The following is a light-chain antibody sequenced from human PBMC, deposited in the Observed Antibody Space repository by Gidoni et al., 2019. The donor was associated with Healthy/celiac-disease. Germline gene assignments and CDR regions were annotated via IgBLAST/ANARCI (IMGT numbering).Light chain of an antibody. CDR3: QQYGSSPFT. J-gene: IGKJ3*01. V-gene: IGKV3-20*01. Sequence: EIVLTPSPGTLSLSPGERATLSCRASQSVSSSYLAWYQQKPGPAPRLLIYGASSRATGIPDRFSGSGSGTDFTLTISRLEPEDFAVYYCQQYGSSPFTFGPGTKVEIK. CDR2: GAS. CDR1: QSVSSSY.